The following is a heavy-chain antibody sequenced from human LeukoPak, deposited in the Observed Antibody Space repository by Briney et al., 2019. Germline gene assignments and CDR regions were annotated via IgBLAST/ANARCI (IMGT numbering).Heavy chain of an antibody. D-gene: IGHD5-18*01. CDR1: GFTVSNNY. V-gene: IGHV3-53*01. CDR2: LYTGGET. J-gene: IGHJ4*02. Sequence: GGSLTLSCAASGFTVSNNYMIWVRQAPGKGLEWVSLLYTGGETNYADSVKGRFTISRDTSKNTVSLHMSSLRAEDTAVYYCARGFAPAYNFGVFDYWGQGTLVTVSS. CDR3: ARGFAPAYNFGVFDY.